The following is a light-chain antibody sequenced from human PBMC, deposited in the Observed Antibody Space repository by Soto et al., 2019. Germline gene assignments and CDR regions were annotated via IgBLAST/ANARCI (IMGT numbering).Light chain of an antibody. CDR2: DAS. Sequence: DIQMTQSPSSLSASVGDRVTISCRASQSISSNLNWYQQKPGKVPKFLIYDASSLQSGVPSRFSGSGSGTDFTLTISSLQHEDFATYYCQQSYRSPPTFGQGTKVDIK. CDR1: QSISSN. CDR3: QQSYRSPPT. J-gene: IGKJ1*01. V-gene: IGKV1-39*01.